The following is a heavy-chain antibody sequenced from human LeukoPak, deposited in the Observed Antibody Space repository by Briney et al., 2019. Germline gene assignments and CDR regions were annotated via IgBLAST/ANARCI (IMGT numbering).Heavy chain of an antibody. V-gene: IGHV3-21*01. D-gene: IGHD3/OR15-3a*01. CDR1: GXXXSXXS. CDR3: ARDLDPPEDV. J-gene: IGHJ6*04. CDR2: ISSSSSYI. Sequence: CAXXGXXXSXXSMXWXXXXXXXXXXWVSSISSSSSYIYYADSVKGRFTISRDNAKNSLYLQMNSLRAEDTAVYYCARDLDPPEDVWGKGTTVTVSS.